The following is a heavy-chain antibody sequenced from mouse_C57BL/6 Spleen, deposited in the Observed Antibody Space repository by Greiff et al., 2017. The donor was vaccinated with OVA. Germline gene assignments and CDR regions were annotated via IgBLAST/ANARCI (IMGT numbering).Heavy chain of an antibody. CDR1: GYAFSSSW. Sequence: QVQLQQSGPELVKPGASVKISCKASGYAFSSSWMNWVKQRPGKGLEWIGRIYPGDGDTNYNGKFKGKATLTVDTSSSTAYMQLSSLTSEDSAVYYCARRGDYEGAWFAYWGQGTLVTVSA. CDR3: ARRGDYEGAWFAY. V-gene: IGHV1-82*01. D-gene: IGHD2-4*01. CDR2: IYPGDGDT. J-gene: IGHJ3*01.